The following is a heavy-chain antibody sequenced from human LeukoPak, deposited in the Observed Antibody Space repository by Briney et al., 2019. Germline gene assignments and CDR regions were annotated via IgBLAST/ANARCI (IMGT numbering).Heavy chain of an antibody. J-gene: IGHJ4*02. D-gene: IGHD6-19*01. CDR1: GFTFSSYG. CDR3: ANNGIAVAGTLDY. V-gene: IGHV3-30*18. Sequence: PGGSLRLSCAASGFTFSSYGMHWVRQAPGMGLEWVAVISYDGSNKYYADSVKGRFTISRDNSKNTLYLQMNSLRAEDTAVYYCANNGIAVAGTLDYWGQGTLVTVSS. CDR2: ISYDGSNK.